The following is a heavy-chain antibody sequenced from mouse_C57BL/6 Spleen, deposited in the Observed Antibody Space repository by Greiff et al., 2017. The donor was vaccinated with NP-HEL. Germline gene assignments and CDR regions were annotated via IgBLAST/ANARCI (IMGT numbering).Heavy chain of an antibody. D-gene: IGHD2-3*01. V-gene: IGHV1-5*01. CDR1: GYTFTSYW. Sequence: VQLQQSGTVLARPGASVKMSCKTSGYTFTSYWMHWVKQRPGQGLEWIGAIYPGNSDTSYNQKFKGKAKLTAVTSSSTAYMELSSLTNEDSAVYYCTRHPYDGYYEYYYAMDYWGQGTSVTVSS. CDR2: IYPGNSDT. CDR3: TRHPYDGYYEYYYAMDY. J-gene: IGHJ4*01.